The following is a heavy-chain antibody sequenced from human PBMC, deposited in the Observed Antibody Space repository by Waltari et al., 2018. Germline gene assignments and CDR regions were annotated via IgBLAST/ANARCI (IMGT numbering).Heavy chain of an antibody. CDR3: ARHWKKSGYRFDP. Sequence: QLQLQESGPGLVKPSETLSLTCTVSGGSLRGSPFYWGWIRQSPGKGLEWIGSIYYSGRTDYNPTLESRVTISGDTSKKQFSLKLSSVTAADTAVYYCARHWKKSGYRFDPWGQGTLVTVSS. V-gene: IGHV4-39*01. D-gene: IGHD5-12*01. CDR1: GGSLRGSPFY. J-gene: IGHJ5*02. CDR2: IYYSGRT.